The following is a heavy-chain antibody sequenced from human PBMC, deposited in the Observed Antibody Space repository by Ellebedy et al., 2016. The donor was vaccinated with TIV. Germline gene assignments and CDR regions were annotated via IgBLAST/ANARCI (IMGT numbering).Heavy chain of an antibody. V-gene: IGHV3-23*01. D-gene: IGHD2-8*02. CDR3: AKWLRDTGFDY. CDR1: GFSFSTYP. CDR2: ISPSGGST. Sequence: GGSLRLXXAASGFSFSTYPMNWVRQAPGKGLEWVSGISPSGGSTYYADSVKGRFTISRDNSKDTLYLRMNSLRAEDTAVYYCAKWLRDTGFDYWGQGTLVTVSS. J-gene: IGHJ4*02.